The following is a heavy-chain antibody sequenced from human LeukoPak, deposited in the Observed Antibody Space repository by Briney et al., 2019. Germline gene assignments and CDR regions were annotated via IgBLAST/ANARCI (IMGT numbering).Heavy chain of an antibody. CDR1: GITLSNYG. V-gene: IGHV3-23*01. D-gene: IGHD3-22*01. CDR3: AKRGVVIRVILVGFHKEAYYFDS. J-gene: IGHJ4*02. CDR2: ISGSGGGT. Sequence: WGSLRLSCAVAGITLSNYGMSWVRQAPGKGLEWVAGISGSGGGTNYADSVKGRFTISRDNPRNTLYLQMNSLRAEDTDVYFCAKRGVVIRVILVGFHKEAYYFDSWGQGALVTVSS.